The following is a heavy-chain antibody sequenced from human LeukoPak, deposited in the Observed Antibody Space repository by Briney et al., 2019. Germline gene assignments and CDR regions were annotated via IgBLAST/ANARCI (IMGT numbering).Heavy chain of an antibody. CDR3: ARGEWFGELFDSDY. J-gene: IGHJ4*02. V-gene: IGHV3-30-3*01. CDR2: ISYDGSNK. Sequence: GGSLRLSCAASGFTFSSYAMYWVRQAPGKGLEWVAVISYDGSNKYYADSVKGRFTISRDNSKNTLYLQMSSLRAEDTAVYYCARGEWFGELFDSDYWGQGTLVTVSS. D-gene: IGHD3-10*01. CDR1: GFTFSSYA.